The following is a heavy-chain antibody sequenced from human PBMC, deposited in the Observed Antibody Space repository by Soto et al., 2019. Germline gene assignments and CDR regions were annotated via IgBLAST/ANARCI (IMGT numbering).Heavy chain of an antibody. CDR3: ARSMDESTVTTPYEY. CDR2: IYYTGST. D-gene: IGHD4-17*01. Sequence: SETLSLTCTVSGASISGHFWSWIRQPPEKELEYIGYIYYTGSTNYNPSLKSRVTISVDTSKNQFSLRLSSVTAADTAVYYCARSMDESTVTTPYEYWGQGILVTVS. CDR1: GASISGHF. J-gene: IGHJ4*02. V-gene: IGHV4-59*11.